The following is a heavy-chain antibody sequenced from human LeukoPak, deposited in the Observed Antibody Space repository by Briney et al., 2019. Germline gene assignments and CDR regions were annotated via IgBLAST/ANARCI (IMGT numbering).Heavy chain of an antibody. J-gene: IGHJ4*02. D-gene: IGHD6-13*01. CDR1: GFIFSSYG. Sequence: HPGGSLRLSCAASGFIFSSYGMSWVRQAPGKGLEWVSGISRSGFSTHYADSVKGRFTISRDNAKNSLYLQMNSLRAEDTAVYYCARRYSSSWYSYDYWGQGTLVTVSS. CDR2: ISRSGFST. CDR3: ARRYSSSWYSYDY. V-gene: IGHV3-23*01.